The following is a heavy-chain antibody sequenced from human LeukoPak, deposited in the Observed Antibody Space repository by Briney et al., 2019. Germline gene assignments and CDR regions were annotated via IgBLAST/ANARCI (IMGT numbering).Heavy chain of an antibody. CDR3: ARGRYCSADICSGGDAFDI. Sequence: PSETLSLTCTVSGGSINNYYWSWTRQPAGKGLEWIGRIYTRGSTNYNPSLKSRVTMSVDTSKNQFSLKLSSVTAADTAVYYCARGRYCSADICSGGDAFDIWGQGTMVSVPS. CDR1: GGSINNYY. V-gene: IGHV4-4*07. D-gene: IGHD2-15*01. J-gene: IGHJ3*02. CDR2: IYTRGST.